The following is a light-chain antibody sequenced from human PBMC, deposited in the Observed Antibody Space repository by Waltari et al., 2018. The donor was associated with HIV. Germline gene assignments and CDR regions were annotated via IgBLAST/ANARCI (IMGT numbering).Light chain of an antibody. V-gene: IGKV1-27*01. CDR1: QGISNY. CDR2: AAS. CDR3: QKYNSAPPEVT. J-gene: IGKJ4*01. Sequence: DIQMTQSPSSLSASVGDRVTITCRASQGISNYLAWYQQKPGKVPKLLIYAASTLQSGVTSRFSGSGSGTDFTLTISSLQPEDVATYYCQKYNSAPPEVTFGGGTKVEIK.